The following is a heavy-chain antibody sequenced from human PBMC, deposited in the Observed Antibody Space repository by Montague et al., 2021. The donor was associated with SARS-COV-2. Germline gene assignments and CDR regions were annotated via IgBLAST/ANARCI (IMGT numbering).Heavy chain of an antibody. D-gene: IGHD5-12*01. CDR3: AHKARATMASVPHFDP. CDR2: IYWNDDK. Sequence: PALVKPTQTLTLTCTFSGFSLTTSPVGVAWIRQPPGKALEWLALIYWNDDKYYSPSLKNRVTITKDTSKNQVILTMNNMDPVDTATYYCAHKARATMASVPHFDPWCQSTLFTVSS. V-gene: IGHV2-5*01. CDR1: GFSLTTSPVG. J-gene: IGHJ5*02.